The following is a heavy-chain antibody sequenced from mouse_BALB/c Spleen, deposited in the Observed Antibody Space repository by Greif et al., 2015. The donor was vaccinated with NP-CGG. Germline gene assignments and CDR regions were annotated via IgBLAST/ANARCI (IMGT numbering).Heavy chain of an antibody. D-gene: IGHD4-1*01. CDR2: ISSGGST. Sequence: EVMLVESGGGLVKPGGSLKLSCAASGFTFSSYAMSWVRQTPEKRLEWVASISSGGSTYYPDSVKGRFTISRDNARNILFLQMSSLRSEDTAMYYCGRGGGLGQGFAYWGQGTLVTASA. V-gene: IGHV5-6-5*01. CDR1: GFTFSSYA. CDR3: GRGGGLGQGFAY. J-gene: IGHJ3*01.